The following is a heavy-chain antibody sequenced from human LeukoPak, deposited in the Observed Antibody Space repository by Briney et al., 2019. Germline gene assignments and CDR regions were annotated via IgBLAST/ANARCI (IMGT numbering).Heavy chain of an antibody. D-gene: IGHD3-10*01. V-gene: IGHV3-7*01. CDR2: IKQDGSEK. J-gene: IGHJ4*02. CDR1: GFTFSSYW. CDR3: ARVWSRPVWFGELLIDASHHRYFDY. Sequence: GGSLRLSCAASGFTFSSYWMSWVRQAPGKGLEWVANIKQDGSEKYYVDSVKGRFTISRDIAKNSLYLQMNSLRAEDTAVYYCARVWSRPVWFGELLIDASHHRYFDYWGQGTLVTVSS.